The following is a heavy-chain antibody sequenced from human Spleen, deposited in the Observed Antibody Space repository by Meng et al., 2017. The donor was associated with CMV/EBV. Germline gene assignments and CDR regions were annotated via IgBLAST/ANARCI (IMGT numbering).Heavy chain of an antibody. CDR3: ARDQWLESKHSPTLNF. D-gene: IGHD6-19*01. V-gene: IGHV1-46*01. CDR2: IDPSGGST. Sequence: YTFTNYYIHWVRQAPGQGLEWMGRIDPSGGSTRFAQKFQGRVTMTANTSTNTVDMEVTSLRTEDAAVYFCARDQWLESKHSPTLNFWGQGTLVTVSS. J-gene: IGHJ4*02. CDR1: YTFTNYY.